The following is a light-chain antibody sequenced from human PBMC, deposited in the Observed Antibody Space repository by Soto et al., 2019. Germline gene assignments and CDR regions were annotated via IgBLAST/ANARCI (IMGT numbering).Light chain of an antibody. V-gene: IGLV2-14*01. J-gene: IGLJ1*01. CDR1: SSDVGGYNY. Sequence: QSALTQPASVSGSPGQSITISCTGTSSDVGGYNYVSWYQQHPGKAPKLMIYEVSNRPSGVSNRFSGSKSGNTASLTISGLQAEDDADYYCSSYTRSSIDYVFGTGTKLTGL. CDR2: EVS. CDR3: SSYTRSSIDYV.